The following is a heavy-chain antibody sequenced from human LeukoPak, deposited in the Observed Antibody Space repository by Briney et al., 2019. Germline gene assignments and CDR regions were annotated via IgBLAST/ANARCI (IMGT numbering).Heavy chain of an antibody. CDR1: GFSFGSYA. J-gene: IGHJ4*02. D-gene: IGHD3-3*01. CDR3: ARVRREWLLDY. V-gene: IGHV3-30*04. CDR2: ISYDGRDR. Sequence: GGSLRLSCAASGFSFGSYALHWVRQAQDKGLEWVAVISYDGRDRYYADSVKDRFTISRDNSKNALFLLMNRLRPEDTAVYYCARVRREWLLDYWGQGTLVTVSS.